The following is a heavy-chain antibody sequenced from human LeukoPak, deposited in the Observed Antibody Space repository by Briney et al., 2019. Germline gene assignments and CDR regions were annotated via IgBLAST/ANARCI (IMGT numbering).Heavy chain of an antibody. J-gene: IGHJ5*02. CDR1: GGSISSYY. V-gene: IGHV4-59*12. CDR2: IYYSGST. CDR3: ARGRGYCSGGSCYSRPRGWFDP. Sequence: SETLSLTCTVSGGSISSYYWSWLRQPPGKGLEWIGYIYYSGSTNYNPSLKSRVTISVDTSKNQFSLKLSSVTAADTAVYYCARGRGYCSGGSCYSRPRGWFDPWGQGTLVTVSS. D-gene: IGHD2-15*01.